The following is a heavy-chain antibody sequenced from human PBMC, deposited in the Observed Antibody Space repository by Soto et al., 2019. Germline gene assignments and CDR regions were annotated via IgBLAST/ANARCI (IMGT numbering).Heavy chain of an antibody. CDR2: IYYSGST. V-gene: IGHV4-39*01. CDR3: ARRSLEAAGMGNWFDP. D-gene: IGHD6-13*01. CDR1: GGSISSSSYY. J-gene: IGHJ5*02. Sequence: SETLSLTCTVSGGSISSSSYYWGWIRQPPGKGLEWIGSIYYSGSTYYNPSLKSRVTISVDTSKSQFSLKLSSVTAADTAVYYCARRSLEAAGMGNWFDPWGQGTLVTVSS.